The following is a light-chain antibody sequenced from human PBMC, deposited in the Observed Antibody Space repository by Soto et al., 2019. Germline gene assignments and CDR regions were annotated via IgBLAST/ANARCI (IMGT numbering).Light chain of an antibody. J-gene: IGLJ2*01. CDR2: EVS. V-gene: IGLV2-8*01. Sequence: QSALTQPPSASGSPGQSISISCTGTSSDVGGSNYVSWYQQHPGKAPKLLISEVSKRPSGVPDRFSGSKSGNTASLTVSGLLAEDEAEYYCSSYADSNNLLFGGGTKLTVL. CDR3: SSYADSNNLL. CDR1: SSDVGGSNY.